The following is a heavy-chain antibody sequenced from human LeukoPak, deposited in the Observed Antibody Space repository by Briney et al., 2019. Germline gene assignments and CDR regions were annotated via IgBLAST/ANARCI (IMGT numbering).Heavy chain of an antibody. Sequence: GGSLRLSCAASGFTFSSFGMNWVRQTPWKGLEWVSSISSGGASTYYADSVKGRFTISRDNSKNTLYLQMNSLRAEDTTVYYCAKGAQGSRLLWFGELLSYFDYWGQGTLVTVSS. V-gene: IGHV3-23*01. CDR1: GFTFSSFG. CDR3: AKGAQGSRLLWFGELLSYFDY. CDR2: ISSGGAST. D-gene: IGHD3-10*01. J-gene: IGHJ4*02.